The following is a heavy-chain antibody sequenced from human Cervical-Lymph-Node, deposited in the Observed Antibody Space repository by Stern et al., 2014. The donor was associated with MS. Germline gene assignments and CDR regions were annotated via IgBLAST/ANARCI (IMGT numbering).Heavy chain of an antibody. CDR3: ARHWRSSSWFDY. J-gene: IGHJ4*02. Sequence: QLQLQESGPGLVKPSETLSLTCTVSGDSVSSGSYYWSWILQPPGKGLAWIGYVCFTGSTNYHPSLKSRVNISLDTSKNQFSLKLYSVTAADTAVYYCARHWRSSSWFDYWGPGTLVTVSS. V-gene: IGHV4-61*01. CDR2: VCFTGST. D-gene: IGHD6-6*01. CDR1: GDSVSSGSYY.